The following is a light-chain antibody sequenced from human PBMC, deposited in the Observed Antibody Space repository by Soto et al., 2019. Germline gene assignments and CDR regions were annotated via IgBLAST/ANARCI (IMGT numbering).Light chain of an antibody. CDR2: GAS. Sequence: EIVMTQSPASLSVSPGESATLSCRASQSVSIYLAWLQQKPGQAPRLLIYGASTRATGVPARFSGSGSGTEFTLTISSLQSEDFAVYYCQQYDNWPLTFGQGTKVKIK. CDR3: QQYDNWPLT. CDR1: QSVSIY. V-gene: IGKV3-15*01. J-gene: IGKJ1*01.